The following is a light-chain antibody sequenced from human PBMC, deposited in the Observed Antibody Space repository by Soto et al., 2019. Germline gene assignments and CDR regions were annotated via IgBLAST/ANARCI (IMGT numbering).Light chain of an antibody. J-gene: IGKJ1*01. CDR3: QQYNNWWT. Sequence: EIVMTQSPATLSVSPGERATLSCRASQSVSSNFAWYQQKPGQAPRLLLYGASSRATGIPARFSGSGSGTEFTPTISILQSEYFAVYYYQQYNNWWTFGQGTKVEIK. CDR1: QSVSSN. CDR2: GAS. V-gene: IGKV3-15*01.